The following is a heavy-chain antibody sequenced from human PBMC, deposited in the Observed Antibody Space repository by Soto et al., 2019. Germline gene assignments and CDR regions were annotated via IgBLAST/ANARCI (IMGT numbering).Heavy chain of an antibody. CDR1: GFIFSNYA. CDR2: ISGSGGST. CDR3: VKDQSRPSYADT. D-gene: IGHD3-16*01. J-gene: IGHJ5*02. V-gene: IGHV3-23*01. Sequence: EVQLLESGGGLVQPGGSLRLSWVASGFIFSNYAISWLRQVPGQGLEWVSAISGSGGSTYYADSVKGRFTISSDNPKNTLYLQTNSMSVEDSAVSSYVKDQSRPSYADTWGQGTLVPVYS.